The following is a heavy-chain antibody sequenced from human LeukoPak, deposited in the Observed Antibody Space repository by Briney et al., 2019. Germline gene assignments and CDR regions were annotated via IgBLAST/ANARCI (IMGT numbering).Heavy chain of an antibody. J-gene: IGHJ4*02. CDR2: ISTRDNTI. Sequence: GGSLRLSCTASGFTFSDYYMSWIRQTPGKGLEWLSYISTRDNTIQYADSVKGRFTISRDNANNPVFLQMNNLRAEDSAIYYCARGARWAYYFDYWGQGSLVTVSS. CDR1: GFTFSDYY. V-gene: IGHV3-11*01. D-gene: IGHD4-23*01. CDR3: ARGARWAYYFDY.